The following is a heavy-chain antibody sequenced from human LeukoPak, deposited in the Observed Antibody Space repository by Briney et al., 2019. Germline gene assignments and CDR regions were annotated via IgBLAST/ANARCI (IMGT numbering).Heavy chain of an antibody. D-gene: IGHD2-15*01. CDR1: GFTFSDYY. CDR2: INNNGGST. V-gene: IGHV3-23*01. J-gene: IGHJ4*02. Sequence: GGSLRLSCAASGFTFSDYYMSWIRQAPGKGLEWVSHINNNGGSTSYADSVKGRFTISRDNSKNTLYLQLNSLRAEDTAVYYCAKPHTPYCSGGTCYLFDFWGQGTLVTVPS. CDR3: AKPHTPYCSGGTCYLFDF.